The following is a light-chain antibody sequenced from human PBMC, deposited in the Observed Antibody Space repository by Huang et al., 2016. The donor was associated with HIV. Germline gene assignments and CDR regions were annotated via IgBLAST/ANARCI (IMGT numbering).Light chain of an antibody. CDR2: GAS. J-gene: IGKJ1*01. V-gene: IGKV3-20*01. Sequence: EIVLTQSPGILSLSPGERVTLSCRASQSVSSYYLAWYQQKFGQAPRLLIDGASSRATGIPDRFSGSGSGTDFTLTISRLEPEDFAVYYCQQYGSSPWTFGQGTKVEIK. CDR3: QQYGSSPWT. CDR1: QSVSSYY.